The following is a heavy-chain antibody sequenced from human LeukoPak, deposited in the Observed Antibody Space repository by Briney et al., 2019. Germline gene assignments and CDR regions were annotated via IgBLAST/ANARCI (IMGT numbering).Heavy chain of an antibody. D-gene: IGHD2-8*01. CDR3: AAEGCTNGVCYRAFDI. CDR2: MNPNSGNT. CDR1: GYTFTSYD. J-gene: IGHJ3*02. Sequence: ASVKVSCKASGYTFTSYDINWVRQATGQGLEWMGWMNPNSGNTGYAQKFQGRVTITRDMSTSTAYMELSSLRSEDTAVYYCAAEGCTNGVCYRAFDIWGQGTMVTVSS. V-gene: IGHV1-8*03.